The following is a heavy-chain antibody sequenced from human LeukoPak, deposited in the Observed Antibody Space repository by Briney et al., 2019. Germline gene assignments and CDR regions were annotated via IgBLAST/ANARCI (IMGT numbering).Heavy chain of an antibody. CDR2: IYDSGKT. CDR3: ANHYSGYIDY. CDR1: GDSIRKDNW. D-gene: IGHD5-12*01. Sequence: SETLSLTCSVSGDSIRKDNWWTWVRRSPGKGLEWLGEIYDSGKTNYHPSLRSRIAISIDTAKRQFSLELTAVTAADTAVYYCANHYSGYIDYWGQGTLVTVSS. J-gene: IGHJ4*02. V-gene: IGHV4/OR15-8*02.